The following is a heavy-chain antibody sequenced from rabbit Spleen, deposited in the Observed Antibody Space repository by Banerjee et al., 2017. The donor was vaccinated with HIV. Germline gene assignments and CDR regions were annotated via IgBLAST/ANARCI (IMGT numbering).Heavy chain of an antibody. J-gene: IGHJ4*01. Sequence: QSLEESGGDLVKPGASLTLTCTASGFSFSSSYWICWVRQAPGKGLEWIACVDAGSSGTTYYVSWAKGRFTIAKTSSTTVTLQMTSLTAADTATYFCARSPNIVGPEYYFNLWGPGTLVTVS. CDR3: ARSPNIVGPEYYFNL. D-gene: IGHD3-1*01. CDR2: VDAGSSGTT. CDR1: GFSFSSSYW. V-gene: IGHV1S40*01.